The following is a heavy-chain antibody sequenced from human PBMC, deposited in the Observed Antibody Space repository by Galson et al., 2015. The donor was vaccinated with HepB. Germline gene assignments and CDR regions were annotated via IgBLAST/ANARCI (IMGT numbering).Heavy chain of an antibody. CDR1: GFTFSSYA. CDR2: ISYDGSNK. V-gene: IGHV3-30*04. Sequence: SLRLSCAASGFTFSSYAMHWVRQAPGKGLEWVAVISYDGSNKYYADSVKGRFTISRDNSKNTLYLQMNSLRAEDTAVYYCARDHVARGAFDIWGQGTMVTVSS. D-gene: IGHD5-12*01. CDR3: ARDHVARGAFDI. J-gene: IGHJ3*02.